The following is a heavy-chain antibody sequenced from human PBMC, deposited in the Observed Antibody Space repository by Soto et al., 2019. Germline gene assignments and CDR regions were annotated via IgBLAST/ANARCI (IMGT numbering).Heavy chain of an antibody. J-gene: IGHJ4*02. Sequence: VKVSCKASGYPFTIYGISWVRQAPGQGLEWMGWISAYNGNTNYAQKLQGRVTMTTDTSTRTGYMELRSLRSDDTALYYCARDALDGTTGHFDYWGEGTLVTVSS. CDR1: GYPFTIYG. D-gene: IGHD1-1*01. V-gene: IGHV1-18*04. CDR2: ISAYNGNT. CDR3: ARDALDGTTGHFDY.